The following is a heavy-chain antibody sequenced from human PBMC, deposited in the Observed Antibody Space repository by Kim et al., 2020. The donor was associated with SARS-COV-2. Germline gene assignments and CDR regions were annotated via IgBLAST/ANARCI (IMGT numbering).Heavy chain of an antibody. V-gene: IGHV1-2*06. J-gene: IGHJ6*03. CDR1: GYTFTGYY. CDR2: INPNSGGT. CDR3: ARELTTVTTQGYYYYMDV. Sequence: ASVKVSCKASGYTFTGYYMHWVRQAPAQGLEWMGRINPNSGGTNYAQKFQGRVTMTRDTSISTAYMELSRLRSDDTAVYYCARELTTVTTQGYYYYMDVWGKGTTVTVSS. D-gene: IGHD4-17*01.